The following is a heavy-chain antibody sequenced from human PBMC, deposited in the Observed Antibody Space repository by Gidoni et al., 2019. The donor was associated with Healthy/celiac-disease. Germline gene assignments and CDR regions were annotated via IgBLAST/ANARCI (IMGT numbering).Heavy chain of an antibody. D-gene: IGHD3-22*01. CDR1: GFPFSSHA. J-gene: IGHJ4*02. V-gene: IGHV3-23*01. CDR2: ISGSGGST. CDR3: AKYVKDSSGYYLGL. Sequence: EVQLLASGGGLVQPGGSLRLSCAASGFPFSSHAMSWVRQAPGKGLEWVSAISGSGGSTYYADSVKGRFTISRDNSKNTLYLQMNSLRAEDTAVYYCAKYVKDSSGYYLGLWGQGTLVTVSS.